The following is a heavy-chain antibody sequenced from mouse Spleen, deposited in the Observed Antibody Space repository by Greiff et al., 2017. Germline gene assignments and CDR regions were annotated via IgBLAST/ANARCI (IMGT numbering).Heavy chain of an antibody. Sequence: VQLQQSGAELARPGASVKLSCKASGYTFTSYGISWVKQRTGQGLEWIGEIYPRSGNTYYNEKFKGKATLTADKSSSTAYMELRSLTSEDSAVYFCAREEAYYGSSLYYFDYWGQGTTLTVSS. J-gene: IGHJ2*01. V-gene: IGHV1-81*01. CDR1: GYTFTSYG. CDR3: AREEAYYGSSLYYFDY. D-gene: IGHD1-1*01. CDR2: IYPRSGNT.